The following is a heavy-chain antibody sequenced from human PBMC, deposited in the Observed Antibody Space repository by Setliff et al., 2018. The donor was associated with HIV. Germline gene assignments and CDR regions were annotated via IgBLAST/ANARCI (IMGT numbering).Heavy chain of an antibody. CDR1: GYTLTTYG. D-gene: IGHD6-13*01. J-gene: IGHJ4*02. Sequence: ASVKVSCKASGYTLTTYGISWVRQAPGQGLEWMGWINTETGNPMYAQGFRGRFVFSLDTSVSTAYLQISSLKAEDTAMYYCARLGSSWSTFDYWGQGARVTGS. CDR2: INTETGNP. V-gene: IGHV7-4-1*02. CDR3: ARLGSSWSTFDY.